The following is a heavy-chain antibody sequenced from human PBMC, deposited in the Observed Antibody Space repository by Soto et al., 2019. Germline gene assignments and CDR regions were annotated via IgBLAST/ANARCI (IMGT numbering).Heavy chain of an antibody. D-gene: IGHD3-9*01. Sequence: SETLSLTCAVSSGSISSSNWWSWVRQPPGKGLEWFGEIYHGGSTNYNPSLKSRVSISVDKSKNQFSLELSSVTAADTAVYYCARAVANFDWLLLNNWFDPWGQGTLVTVSS. CDR1: SGSISSSNW. J-gene: IGHJ5*02. CDR2: IYHGGST. V-gene: IGHV4-4*02. CDR3: ARAVANFDWLLLNNWFDP.